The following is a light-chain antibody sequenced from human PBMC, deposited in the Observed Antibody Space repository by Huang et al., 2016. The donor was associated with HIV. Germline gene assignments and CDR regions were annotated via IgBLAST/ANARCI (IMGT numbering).Light chain of an antibody. J-gene: IGKJ5*01. Sequence: EIVMTQSPDTLSVFPGERVTLSCRASESVSSSLAWYQQKSGQAPRLLIYDASTRATGIPVRFSGSGSGTEFTLTINSLLSEDVAVYYCQQYNDWPPITFGQGTRLDMK. CDR2: DAS. CDR1: ESVSSS. V-gene: IGKV3-15*01. CDR3: QQYNDWPPIT.